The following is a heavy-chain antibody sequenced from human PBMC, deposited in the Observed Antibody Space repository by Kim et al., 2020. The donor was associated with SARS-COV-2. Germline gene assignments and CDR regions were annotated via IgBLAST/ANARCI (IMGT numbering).Heavy chain of an antibody. Sequence: GKGRFTISRDNSTTTLYLQMNSLRAEDTAVYYCAKEGIVATIAYYYGMDVWGQGTTVTVSS. D-gene: IGHD5-12*01. CDR3: AKEGIVATIAYYYGMDV. J-gene: IGHJ6*02. V-gene: IGHV3-33*06.